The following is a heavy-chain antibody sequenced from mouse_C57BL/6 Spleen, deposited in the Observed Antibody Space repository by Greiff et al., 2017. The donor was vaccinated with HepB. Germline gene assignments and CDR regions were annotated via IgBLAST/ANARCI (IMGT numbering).Heavy chain of an antibody. Sequence: EVKLQQSGPELVKPGASVKISCKASGYTFTDYYMNWVKQSHGKSLEWIGDINPNNGGTSYNQKFKGKATLTVDKSSSTAYMELRSLTSEDSAVYYCAREDYYGSGYAMDYWGQGTSVTVSS. V-gene: IGHV1-26*01. CDR1: GYTFTDYY. D-gene: IGHD1-1*01. CDR2: INPNNGGT. CDR3: AREDYYGSGYAMDY. J-gene: IGHJ4*01.